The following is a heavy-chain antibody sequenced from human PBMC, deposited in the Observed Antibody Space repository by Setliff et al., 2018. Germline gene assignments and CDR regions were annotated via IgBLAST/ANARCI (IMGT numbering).Heavy chain of an antibody. V-gene: IGHV1-2*06. CDR3: VRQDIMTSYYMFDY. CDR1: GYNFITFG. Sequence: ASVKVSCKTSGYNFITFGISWVRQAPGQGLEWMGRFHPYSGHTNYAQNFQGRVTMTMDASITTVYMELSRLTSDDTAVYYCVRQDIMTSYYMFDYWGQGTLVTVSS. D-gene: IGHD3-9*01. J-gene: IGHJ4*02. CDR2: FHPYSGHT.